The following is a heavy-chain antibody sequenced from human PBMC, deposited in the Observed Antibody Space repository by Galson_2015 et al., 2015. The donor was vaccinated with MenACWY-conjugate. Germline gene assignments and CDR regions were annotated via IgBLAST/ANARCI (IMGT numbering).Heavy chain of an antibody. D-gene: IGHD1-14*01. Sequence: SLRLSCAVSGFTFSSYWMSWVRQAPGEGLEWVAQIKEDGSDKYYVDSVKGRFLISRDNAKNSLYLQMNGLRVEDTAVYYCVRDRAYNRNVYNYCGMDVWGQGTPVTVSS. J-gene: IGHJ6*02. CDR2: IKEDGSDK. CDR3: VRDRAYNRNVYNYCGMDV. V-gene: IGHV3-7*03. CDR1: GFTFSSYW.